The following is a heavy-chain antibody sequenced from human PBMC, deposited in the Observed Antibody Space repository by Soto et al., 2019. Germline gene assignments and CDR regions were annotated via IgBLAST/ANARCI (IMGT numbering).Heavy chain of an antibody. CDR1: GYTFTSYA. D-gene: IGHD4-17*01. CDR3: ARDDPWDETVNYYYGMDV. Sequence: ASVKVSCKASGYTFTSYAMHWVRQAPGQRLEWMGWINAGNGNTKYSQKFQGRVTITRDTSASTAYMELSSLRSEDTAVYCCARDDPWDETVNYYYGMDVWGQGTTVTVSS. J-gene: IGHJ6*02. V-gene: IGHV1-3*01. CDR2: INAGNGNT.